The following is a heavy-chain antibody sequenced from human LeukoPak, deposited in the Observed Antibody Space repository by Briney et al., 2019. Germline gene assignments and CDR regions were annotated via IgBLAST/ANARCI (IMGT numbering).Heavy chain of an antibody. D-gene: IGHD2-15*01. J-gene: IGHJ5*02. CDR1: GGSISSYY. Sequence: SETLSLTCTVSGGSISSYYWSWIRQPPGKGLEWIGYIYYSGSTNYNPSLKSRVTISVDTSKNQFSLKLSSVTAADTAVYYCARDKAVVVVAASPYNWFDPWGQGTLVTVSS. CDR2: IYYSGST. CDR3: ARDKAVVVVAASPYNWFDP. V-gene: IGHV4-59*12.